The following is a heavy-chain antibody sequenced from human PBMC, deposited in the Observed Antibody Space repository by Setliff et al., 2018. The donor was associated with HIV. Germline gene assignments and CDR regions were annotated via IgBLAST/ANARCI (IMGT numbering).Heavy chain of an antibody. CDR2: FDPEDGET. V-gene: IGHV1-24*01. CDR1: GYTLTELS. J-gene: IGHJ1*01. CDR3: ATDPGYSSTWYSESFQH. D-gene: IGHD6-13*01. Sequence: ASVKVSCKISGYTLTELSIHWVRQAPGKGLEWMANFDPEDGETFYAQKFLGRLTMTEDTSTDTAYMELGSLRSDDTAMYYCATDPGYSSTWYSESFQHWGQGTVVTVSS.